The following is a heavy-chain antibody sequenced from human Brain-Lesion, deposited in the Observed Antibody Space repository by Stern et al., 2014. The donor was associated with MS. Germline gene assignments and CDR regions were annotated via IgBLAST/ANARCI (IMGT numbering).Heavy chain of an antibody. CDR1: GFRFDDYA. V-gene: IGHV3-9*01. CDR2: ISWHSLTL. Sequence: EVQLVESGGDLVQPGRSLRLSCVASGFRFDDYAMHWVRQAPGKGLEWVSGISWHSLTLGYADSVKGRFTISRDNAENSLYLQINSLRPEDTALYYCARGRGVFYYDYAMDVWGQGTTVTVSS. D-gene: IGHD3-10*01. J-gene: IGHJ6*02. CDR3: ARGRGVFYYDYAMDV.